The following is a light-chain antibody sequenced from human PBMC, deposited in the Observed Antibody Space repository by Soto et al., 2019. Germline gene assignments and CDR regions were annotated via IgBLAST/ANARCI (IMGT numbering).Light chain of an antibody. Sequence: EIVVTQSPGTLSLSPGERATLSCRASQSVSTNFLAWYQQRPGQAPRLLIYAASTRATGIPDRFSGSASGTDFTLTISRLEPEDCAVYYCQQYKAFGGGTKVEIK. CDR3: QQYKA. CDR2: AAS. CDR1: QSVSTNF. J-gene: IGKJ4*01. V-gene: IGKV3-20*01.